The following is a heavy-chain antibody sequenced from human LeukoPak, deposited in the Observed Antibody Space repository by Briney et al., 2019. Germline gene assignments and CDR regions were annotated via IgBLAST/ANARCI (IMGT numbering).Heavy chain of an antibody. D-gene: IGHD3-22*01. V-gene: IGHV1-69*01. CDR1: GGTFSSYA. CDR2: IIPIFGTA. CDR3: ARDYDSSGYVFDY. J-gene: IGHJ4*02. Sequence: SVKVSCKASGGTFSSYAISWVPQAPGQGLEWMGGIIPIFGTANYAQKFQGRVTITADESTSTAYMELSSLRSEDTAVYYCARDYDSSGYVFDYWGQGTLVTVSS.